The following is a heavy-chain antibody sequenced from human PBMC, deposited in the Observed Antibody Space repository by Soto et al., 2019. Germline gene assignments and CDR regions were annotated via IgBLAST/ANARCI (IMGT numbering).Heavy chain of an antibody. V-gene: IGHV4-59*01. D-gene: IGHD1-26*01. CDR1: GGSISSYY. J-gene: IGHJ5*02. CDR3: ARAVEREIILMVGVHWFDP. Sequence: SETLSLTCTVSGGSISSYYWSWIRQPPGKGLEWIGYIYYSGSTNYNPSLKSRVTISVDTSKNQFSLKLRSVTAADTAVYYCARAVEREIILMVGVHWFDPWGQGTLVTVSS. CDR2: IYYSGST.